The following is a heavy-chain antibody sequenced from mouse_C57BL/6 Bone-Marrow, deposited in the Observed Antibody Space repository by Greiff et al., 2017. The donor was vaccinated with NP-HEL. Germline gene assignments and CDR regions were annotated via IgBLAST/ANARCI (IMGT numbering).Heavy chain of an antibody. CDR3: ANYYGSSDGAMDY. J-gene: IGHJ4*01. Sequence: QVQLKQSGAELAKPGASVKLSCKASGYTFTSYWMHWVKQRPGQGLEWIGYINPSSGYTKYNQKFKDKATLTADKSSSTAYMQLSSLTYEDSAVYYCANYYGSSDGAMDYWGQGTSVTVSS. CDR1: GYTFTSYW. D-gene: IGHD1-1*01. CDR2: INPSSGYT. V-gene: IGHV1-7*01.